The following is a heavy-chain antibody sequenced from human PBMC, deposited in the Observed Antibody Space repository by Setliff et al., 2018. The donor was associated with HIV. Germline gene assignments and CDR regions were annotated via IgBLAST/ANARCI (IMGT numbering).Heavy chain of an antibody. CDR1: GYTFTGYY. Sequence: ASVKVSCKASGYTFTGYYMHWVRQAPGQGLEWMGWIHPNSGVTNYAQKFQGRVTMTRDTSISTVHMELTSLRSDDSAVYYCARGAGGVNYHYYYYMDIWGSGTTVTVSS. CDR2: IHPNSGVT. D-gene: IGHD2-8*02. J-gene: IGHJ6*03. V-gene: IGHV1-2*02. CDR3: ARGAGGVNYHYYYYMDI.